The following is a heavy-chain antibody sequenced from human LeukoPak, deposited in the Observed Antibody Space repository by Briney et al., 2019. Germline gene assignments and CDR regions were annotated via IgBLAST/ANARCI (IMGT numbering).Heavy chain of an antibody. CDR2: ISSSGSFT. CDR1: GFTFSSYS. J-gene: IGHJ3*02. D-gene: IGHD2-2*01. Sequence: GGSLRLSCAASGFTFSSYSMNWVRQAPGEGLEWVSSISSSGSFTYYADSVKGRFTISRDNARNSLFPQMNSLRAEDTAVYYCARDLRYCSSASCSENGAFDIWGQGTMVTVSS. CDR3: ARDLRYCSSASCSENGAFDI. V-gene: IGHV3-21*01.